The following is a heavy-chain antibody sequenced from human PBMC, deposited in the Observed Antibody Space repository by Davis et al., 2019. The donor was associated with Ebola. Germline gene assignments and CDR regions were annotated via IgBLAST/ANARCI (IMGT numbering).Heavy chain of an antibody. V-gene: IGHV4-39*01. D-gene: IGHD4-17*01. CDR1: GGSISSSSSY. Sequence: PSETLSLTCTVSGGSISSSSSYWGWIRQPPGKGLEWIGSIYYSGSTYYNPSLKSRVTISVDTSKNQFSLKLSSVTAADTAVYYCARRQSYGEHHWFDPWGQGTLVTVSS. J-gene: IGHJ5*02. CDR2: IYYSGST. CDR3: ARRQSYGEHHWFDP.